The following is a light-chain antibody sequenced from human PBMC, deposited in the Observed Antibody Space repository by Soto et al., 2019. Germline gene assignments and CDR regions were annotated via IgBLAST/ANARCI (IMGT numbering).Light chain of an antibody. J-gene: IGKJ1*01. CDR1: QSVSSSF. V-gene: IGKV3-20*01. CDR2: GAS. Sequence: EIVLAHSPGTLSLSPGESAALSGRASQSVSSSFLAWYQQKAGQAPRLLIYGASRRATGIPDRFSGSGSGTDFTLTISRLEPEDFAVYYCQQYGSSGTFGQGTKVDNK. CDR3: QQYGSSGT.